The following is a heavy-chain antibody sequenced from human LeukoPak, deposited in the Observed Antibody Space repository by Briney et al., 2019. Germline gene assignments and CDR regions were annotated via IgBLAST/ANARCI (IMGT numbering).Heavy chain of an antibody. CDR3: ARYCTGGSCFFQYGMDV. Sequence: GGSLRLSCAASGFTFSTYAMTWVRQAPGKGLEWVSAINGSGATTYYADSVKGRFTISRDNSKNTLFLQMNSLSAEDTAIYYCARYCTGGSCFFQYGMDVWGKGTTVTVSS. J-gene: IGHJ6*04. D-gene: IGHD2-15*01. V-gene: IGHV3-23*01. CDR2: INGSGATT. CDR1: GFTFSTYA.